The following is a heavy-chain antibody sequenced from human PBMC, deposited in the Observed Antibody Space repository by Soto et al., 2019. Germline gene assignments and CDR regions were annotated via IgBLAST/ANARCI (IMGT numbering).Heavy chain of an antibody. V-gene: IGHV4-39*01. CDR1: GDSIRSSSY. CDR3: RRSSRYSTDV. D-gene: IGHD6-13*01. Sequence: SETLSLTCTVSGDSIRSSSYWGWIRQPPGKGLEWIGSIYSTGNTYYNPSLNSQVTISVDTSKNQFSLNVISVTAADTAVYYCRRSSRYSTDVWGPGTTVTVSS. CDR2: IYSTGNT. J-gene: IGHJ6*02.